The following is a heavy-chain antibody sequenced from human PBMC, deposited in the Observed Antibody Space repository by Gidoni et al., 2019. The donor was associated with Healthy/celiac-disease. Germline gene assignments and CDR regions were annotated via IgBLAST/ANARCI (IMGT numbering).Heavy chain of an antibody. CDR3: ARHYCSSTSCYNYYYGMDV. CDR1: GFTFSTYW. Sequence: EVQLVESVGGLVQPGGSLRLSCAASGFTFSTYWMCWVRQAPGKGLEWVANIKQDGSEKYYVDSVKGRFTISRDNAKNSLYLQMNSLRAEDTAVYYCARHYCSSTSCYNYYYGMDVWGQGTTVTVSS. V-gene: IGHV3-7*01. D-gene: IGHD2-2*02. CDR2: IKQDGSEK. J-gene: IGHJ6*02.